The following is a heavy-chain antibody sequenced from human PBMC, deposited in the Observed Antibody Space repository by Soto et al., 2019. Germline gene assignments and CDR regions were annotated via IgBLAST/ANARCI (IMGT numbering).Heavy chain of an antibody. CDR1: GGSISSFY. CDR2: IYGGGRN. J-gene: IGHJ4*02. CDR3: ARGSSRWDY. V-gene: IGHV4-4*07. D-gene: IGHD6-13*01. Sequence: TLSLTCTVSGGSISSFYWSWIRQPAGKGLEWIGRIYGGGRNNYNPSLKSRVTMSVDTSKNQFSLRLSSVTAADTAMYYCARGSSRWDYWGQGTLVTVSS.